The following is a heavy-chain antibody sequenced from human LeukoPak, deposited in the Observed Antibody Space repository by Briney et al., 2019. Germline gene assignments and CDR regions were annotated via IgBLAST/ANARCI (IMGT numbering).Heavy chain of an antibody. CDR2: INHSGST. D-gene: IGHD2-15*01. V-gene: IGHV4-34*01. CDR1: GWSFSGYY. CDR3: ARGRYCSGGSCYRYYYYYMDV. J-gene: IGHJ6*03. Sequence: SETLSLTCAVYGWSFSGYYWSWIRQPPGKGLEWIGEINHSGSTNYNPSLKSRVTISVDTSKNQFSLKLSSVTAADTAVYYCARGRYCSGGSCYRYYYYYMDVWGKGTTVTVSS.